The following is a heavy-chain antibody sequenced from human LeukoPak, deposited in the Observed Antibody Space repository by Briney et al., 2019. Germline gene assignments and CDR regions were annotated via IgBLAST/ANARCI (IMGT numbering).Heavy chain of an antibody. V-gene: IGHV3-33*01. D-gene: IGHD2-2*01. J-gene: IGHJ4*02. CDR3: GRWAGYCSSTSCRELDY. CDR1: GFTFSSYG. CDR2: IWYDGSNK. Sequence: GGSLRLSCAASGFTFSSYGMHWVRQAPGKGLEWVAVIWYDGSNKYYADSVKGRFTISRDNSKNTLYLQMNSLRAEDTAGYYCGRWAGYCSSTSCRELDYWGQGTLVTVSS.